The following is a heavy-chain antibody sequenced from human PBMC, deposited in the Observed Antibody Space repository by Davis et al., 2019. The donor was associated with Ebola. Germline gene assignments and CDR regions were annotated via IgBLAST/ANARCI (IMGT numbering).Heavy chain of an antibody. V-gene: IGHV6-1*01. CDR2: TYYNSKWYK. Sequence: HSQTLSLTCAISGDSVSSSGAAWIWIRQSPSRGLEWLGRTYYNSKWYKDYAVSLKSRITFNPDTSKNQFPLQLNSVTPEDTAVYYCVRGWGRSGLDVWGQGTTVTVSS. CDR1: GDSVSSSGAA. J-gene: IGHJ6*02. CDR3: VRGWGRSGLDV. D-gene: IGHD3-16*01.